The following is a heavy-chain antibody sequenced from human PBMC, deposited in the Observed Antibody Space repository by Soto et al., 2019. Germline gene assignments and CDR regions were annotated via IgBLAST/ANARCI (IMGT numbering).Heavy chain of an antibody. CDR3: VRDYAYAFDY. J-gene: IGHJ4*02. CDR1: GFIFSSYT. D-gene: IGHD2-2*01. CDR2: ITGSTTT. V-gene: IGHV3-48*02. Sequence: WGSLRLSCAVSGFIFSSYTMNWVRQAPGKGLERNSYITGSTTTYADSVRGRFTISRDNAKNSLFLQMNDLREEDTAVYYCVRDYAYAFDYWGQGALVTVSS.